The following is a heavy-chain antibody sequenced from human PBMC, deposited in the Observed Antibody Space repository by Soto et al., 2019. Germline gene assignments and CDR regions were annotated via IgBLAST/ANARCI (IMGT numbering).Heavy chain of an antibody. CDR3: ARAPHRSYSSRFDY. V-gene: IGHV4-34*01. D-gene: IGHD6-13*01. Sequence: PSETLSLTCAVYGGSFSGYYWSWIRQPPGKGLEWIGEINHSGSTNYNPSLKSRVTISVDTSKNQFSLKLSSVTAADTAVYYCARAPHRSYSSRFDYWGREPWSPSPQ. J-gene: IGHJ4*02. CDR2: INHSGST. CDR1: GGSFSGYY.